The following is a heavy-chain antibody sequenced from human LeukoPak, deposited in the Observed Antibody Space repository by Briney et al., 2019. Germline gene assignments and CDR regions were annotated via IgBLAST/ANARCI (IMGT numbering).Heavy chain of an antibody. CDR1: GGSISSGGYS. D-gene: IGHD4-17*01. J-gene: IGHJ4*02. CDR2: IYHSGST. CDR3: ASSTVTTWPLFDY. V-gene: IGHV4-30-2*01. Sequence: SQTLSLTCAVSGGSISSGGYSWSWIRQLPGKGLEWIVYIYHSGSTYYNPSLKSRVTISVDRSKNQFSLNLSSVTAADTAVYYCASSTVTTWPLFDYWGQGTLVTVSS.